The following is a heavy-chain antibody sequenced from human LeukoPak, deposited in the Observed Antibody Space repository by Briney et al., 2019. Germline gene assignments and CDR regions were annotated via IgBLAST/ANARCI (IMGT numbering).Heavy chain of an antibody. D-gene: IGHD1-26*01. CDR1: GGSFSGYY. CDR2: INHSGST. V-gene: IGHV4-34*01. Sequence: KPSETLSLTCAVYGGSFSGYYWSWIRQPPGKGLEWIGEINHSGSTNYNPSLKSRVTISVDTSKNQFSLKLSSVTAADTAVYYCARIFRFAEGAYYYYYYMDVWGKGTTVTVSS. CDR3: ARIFRFAEGAYYYYYYMDV. J-gene: IGHJ6*03.